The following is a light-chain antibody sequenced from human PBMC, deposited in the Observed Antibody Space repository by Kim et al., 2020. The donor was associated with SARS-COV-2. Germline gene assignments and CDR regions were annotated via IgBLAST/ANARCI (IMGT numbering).Light chain of an antibody. CDR2: AAS. CDR1: QSISSP. CDR3: QQSYITPFT. Sequence: DIEMTQSPPSLPASVGERVSISCRTTQSISSPLNWYQQKPGRAPKLLISAASILQGGVPSRFSGSGFETDFTLTISSLQPENFATYFCQQSYITPFTFVPGTKVYIK. V-gene: IGKV1-39*01. J-gene: IGKJ3*01.